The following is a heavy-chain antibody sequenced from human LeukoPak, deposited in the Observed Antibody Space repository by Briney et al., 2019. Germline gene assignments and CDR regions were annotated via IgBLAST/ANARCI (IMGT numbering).Heavy chain of an antibody. CDR1: GYSISSGYY. CDR2: IYHSGST. Sequence: SETLSLTCAVSGYSISSGYYWGWIRQPPGKGLEWIGSIYHSGSTCYNPSLKSRVTISVDTSKNQFSLKLSSVTAADTAVYYCARAPKGITMIVSPAFDIWGQGTMVTVSS. CDR3: ARAPKGITMIVSPAFDI. V-gene: IGHV4-38-2*01. J-gene: IGHJ3*02. D-gene: IGHD3-22*01.